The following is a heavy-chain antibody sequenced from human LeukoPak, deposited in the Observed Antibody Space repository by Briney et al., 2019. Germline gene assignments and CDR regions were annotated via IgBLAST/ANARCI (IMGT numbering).Heavy chain of an antibody. CDR3: ASDYGSGSLNWFGP. Sequence: GGSLRLSCAASGFTFSSYWMHWVRQAPGKGLVWVSRINSDGSSTSYADSVKGRFTISRDNAKNTLYLQMNSLRAEDTAVYYCASDYGSGSLNWFGPWGQGTLVTVSS. CDR2: INSDGSST. V-gene: IGHV3-74*01. D-gene: IGHD3-10*01. J-gene: IGHJ5*02. CDR1: GFTFSSYW.